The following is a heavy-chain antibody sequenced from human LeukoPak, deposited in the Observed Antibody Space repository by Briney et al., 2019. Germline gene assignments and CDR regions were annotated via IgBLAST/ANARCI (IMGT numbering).Heavy chain of an antibody. CDR3: AKDHKGWYYDSSGSDY. CDR1: GFTFSSYA. J-gene: IGHJ4*02. Sequence: GGSLRLSCAASGFTFSSYAMSWVRQAPGKGLEWVSAISGSGGSTYYADSVKGRFTISRDNSKNTLYLQMNSLRAEDTAVYYCAKDHKGWYYDSSGSDYWGQGTLVTVSS. D-gene: IGHD3-22*01. V-gene: IGHV3-23*01. CDR2: ISGSGGST.